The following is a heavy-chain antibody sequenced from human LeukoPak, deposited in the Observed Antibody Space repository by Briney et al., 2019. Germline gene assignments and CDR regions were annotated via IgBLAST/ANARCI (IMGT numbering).Heavy chain of an antibody. CDR2: ISGYNGNT. J-gene: IGHJ4*02. Sequence: ASVKVSCKASGDTFTTYGITWVRQAPGQGLEWMGWISGYNGNTEYTQKFQGRVAMTRDTSTSTAYMELRSLRSDDTAVYYCARGRRNHDYGDCWGQGTLVTVSS. CDR3: ARGRRNHDYGDC. D-gene: IGHD1-14*01. CDR1: GDTFTTYG. V-gene: IGHV1-18*01.